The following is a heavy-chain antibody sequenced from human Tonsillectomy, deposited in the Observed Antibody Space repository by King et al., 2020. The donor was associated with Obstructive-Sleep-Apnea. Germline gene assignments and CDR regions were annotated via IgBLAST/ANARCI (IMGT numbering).Heavy chain of an antibody. CDR2: ITSSSSYI. CDR3: ARDNDHCSSTRCYRNFDY. V-gene: IGHV3-21*01. Sequence: VQLVESGGGLVKPGGSLRLSCAASGFTFSTYSMNWVRQAPGKGLEWVSSITSSSSYIYYADSVKGRFTISRDNAKNSLYLQMNSLRAEDTAVYYCARDNDHCSSTRCYRNFDYWGQGTLVTVSP. CDR1: GFTFSTYS. D-gene: IGHD2-2*02. J-gene: IGHJ4*02.